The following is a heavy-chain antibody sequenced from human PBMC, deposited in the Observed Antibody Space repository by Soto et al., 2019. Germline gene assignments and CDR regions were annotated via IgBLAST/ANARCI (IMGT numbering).Heavy chain of an antibody. Sequence: SETLSLTCTVSGGSISSSSYYWGWIRQPPGKGLEWIGSIYYSGSTYYNPSLKSRVTISVDTSKNQCSLKLSSVTAADTAVYYCARGGYCSSTSCYPFDYWGQGTLVTISS. J-gene: IGHJ4*02. V-gene: IGHV4-39*01. CDR3: ARGGYCSSTSCYPFDY. CDR2: IYYSGST. CDR1: GGSISSSSYY. D-gene: IGHD2-2*01.